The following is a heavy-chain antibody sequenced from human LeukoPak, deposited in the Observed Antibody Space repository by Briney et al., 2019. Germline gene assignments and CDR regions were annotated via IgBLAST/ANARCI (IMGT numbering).Heavy chain of an antibody. J-gene: IGHJ4*02. CDR2: INHNGNVN. D-gene: IGHD3-22*01. V-gene: IGHV3-7*01. CDR3: ARDDKPDKIFDY. CDR1: GFTFSSYW. Sequence: GGSLRLSCAASGFTFSSYWMNWARQAPGKGLEWVASINHNGNVNYYVDSVKGRFTISRDNAKNSLYLQKNSLRAEDTAVYYCARDDKPDKIFDYWGQGTLVTVSS.